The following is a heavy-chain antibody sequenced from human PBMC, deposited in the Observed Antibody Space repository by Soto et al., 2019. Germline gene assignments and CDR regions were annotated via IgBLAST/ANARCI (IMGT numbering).Heavy chain of an antibody. D-gene: IGHD3-22*01. CDR1: GFTVSSNY. V-gene: IGHV3-23*01. CDR2: ISGSGGST. CDR3: AKDPTVTYYYDSSGYYFYY. J-gene: IGHJ4*02. Sequence: PGGSLRLSCAASGFTVSSNYMSWVRQAPGKGLEWVSAISGSGGSTYYADSVKGRFTISRDNSKNTLYLQMNSLRAEDTAVYYCAKDPTVTYYYDSSGYYFYYWGQGTLVTVSS.